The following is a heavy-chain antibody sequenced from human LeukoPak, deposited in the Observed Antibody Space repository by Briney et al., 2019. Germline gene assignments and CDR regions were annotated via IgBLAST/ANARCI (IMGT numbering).Heavy chain of an antibody. D-gene: IGHD3-22*01. Sequence: ASVKVSCKASGYTFTGYFLHWVRQAPGQGLEWMGWINPNSGGTTFAQKFQGRVTMTRDTSISTAYMELSRLRSDDTAVYYCARVINYYDTSGYYTWGQGTLVTVSS. J-gene: IGHJ5*02. CDR1: GYTFTGYF. CDR3: ARVINYYDTSGYYT. V-gene: IGHV1-2*02. CDR2: INPNSGGT.